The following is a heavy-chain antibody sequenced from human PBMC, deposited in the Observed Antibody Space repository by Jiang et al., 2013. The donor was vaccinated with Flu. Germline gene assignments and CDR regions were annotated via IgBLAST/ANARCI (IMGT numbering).Heavy chain of an antibody. V-gene: IGHV4-59*08. CDR1: GGSINNYY. CDR3: ARLGGGCSGTSCRLSYGLDV. J-gene: IGHJ6*02. Sequence: PGLVKPSETLSLTCTVSGGSINNYYWSWIRQPPGKNLEWIGYLFYRGDTNNNPSLKSRVTISADTSKNQFSLRLSSVTAADTAVYYCARLGGGCSGTSCRLSYGLDVWGQGATVTVSS. CDR2: LFYRGDT. D-gene: IGHD2-2*01.